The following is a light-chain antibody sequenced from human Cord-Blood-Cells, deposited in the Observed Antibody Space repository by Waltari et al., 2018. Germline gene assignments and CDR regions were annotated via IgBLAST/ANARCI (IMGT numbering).Light chain of an antibody. V-gene: IGKV2-28*01. CDR2: LGS. J-gene: IGKJ1*01. CDR3: RQDVQIPPT. Sequence: RTKSPLSRPVTPGDPASISCRPSESLLHSNGYIYLDWYLQNPGQSPQLLIYLGSKRAGGVPDRFSGSGSGTEFRLKSSRVEAEDGGVYFCRQDVQIPPTFGQGTKVEIK. CDR1: ESLLHSNGYIY.